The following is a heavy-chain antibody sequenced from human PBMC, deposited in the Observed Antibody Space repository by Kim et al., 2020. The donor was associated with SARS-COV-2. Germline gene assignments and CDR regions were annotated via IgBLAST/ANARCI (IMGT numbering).Heavy chain of an antibody. CDR1: GFTFSNYW. J-gene: IGHJ4*02. Sequence: GGSLRLSCAASGFTFSNYWMSWVRQAPGKGLEWVANIKQDGSEKYYVDSVKGRFTISRDNAKNSLYLQMNSLRAEDTAVYYCARDYHVQGQWLVKVDWGQGTLVTVSS. CDR3: ARDYHVQGQWLVKVD. V-gene: IGHV3-7*03. CDR2: IKQDGSEK. D-gene: IGHD6-19*01.